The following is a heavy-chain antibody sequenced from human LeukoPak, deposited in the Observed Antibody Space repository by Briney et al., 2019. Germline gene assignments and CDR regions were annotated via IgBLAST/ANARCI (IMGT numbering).Heavy chain of an antibody. J-gene: IGHJ6*04. CDR2: ISGSGRTI. Sequence: GGSLRLSCAASGFTFDAYEINWVRQAPGKGLEWVSYISGSGRTIYYADSVKGRFTISWDNAKNSVYLQMNRLRAEDTAVYYCARGVYGRFDSWGKGTKVTVSP. CDR1: GFTFDAYE. CDR3: ARGVYGRFDS. V-gene: IGHV3-48*03. D-gene: IGHD2/OR15-2a*01.